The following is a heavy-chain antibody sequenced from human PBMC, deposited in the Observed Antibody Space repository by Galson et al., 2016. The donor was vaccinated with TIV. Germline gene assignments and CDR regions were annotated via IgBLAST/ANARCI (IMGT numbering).Heavy chain of an antibody. CDR3: ARGCNYGFDFYYGMDV. D-gene: IGHD5-18*01. CDR1: GYPFSAYY. CDR2: INPYGDDT. V-gene: IGHV1-2*02. J-gene: IGHJ6*02. Sequence: SVKVSCKASGYPFSAYYIHWVRQAPGQGLEWMGWINPYGDDTNYEQRFQGRFSMTSDTSINTAYMELSSLRSDDSAIFFFARGCNYGFDFYYGMDVWGQGTTVTVSS.